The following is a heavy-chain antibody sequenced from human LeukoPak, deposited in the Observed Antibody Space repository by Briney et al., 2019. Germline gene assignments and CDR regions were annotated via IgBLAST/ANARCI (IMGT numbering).Heavy chain of an antibody. CDR1: GFTFRTYW. CDR2: IKQLGSEK. D-gene: IGHD6-19*01. Sequence: GGSLRLSCAASGFTFRTYWMSWVRQAPGKGLEWVANIKQLGSEKYYVDSVKGRFTISRDNAKNSLSLQMNSLRAEDTAVYYCARLEIHGSGRGRYNNDYWGQGTLVTVSS. V-gene: IGHV3-7*01. J-gene: IGHJ4*02. CDR3: ARLEIHGSGRGRYNNDY.